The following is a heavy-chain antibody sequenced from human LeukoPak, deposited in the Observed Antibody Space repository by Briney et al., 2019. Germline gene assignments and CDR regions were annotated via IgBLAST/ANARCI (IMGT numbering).Heavy chain of an antibody. CDR2: IYTSGST. CDR1: GGSISSGSYY. J-gene: IGHJ4*02. CDR3: ARVGYSSSIDY. V-gene: IGHV4-61*02. Sequence: ASETLSLTCTVSGGSISSGSYYWNWIRQPAGKGLEWIGRIYTSGSTNYNPSLKSRVTMSVDTSKNQFSLKLSSVTAADTAVYYCARVGYSSSIDYWGQGTLVTVSS. D-gene: IGHD6-6*01.